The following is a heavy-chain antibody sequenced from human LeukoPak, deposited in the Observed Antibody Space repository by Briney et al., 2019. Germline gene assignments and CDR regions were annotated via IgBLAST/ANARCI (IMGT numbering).Heavy chain of an antibody. J-gene: IGHJ4*02. CDR2: INPSNGGT. CDR3: AREHVGFDY. D-gene: IGHD3-10*01. Sequence: ASVKVSCKASGYTFMGHFMHWVRQAPGQGLEWMGFINPSNGGTIYAQKFQGRVTITRGTSIDTVYMDLSSLTSDDTSIYYCAREHVGFDYWGQGALVTVSS. V-gene: IGHV1-2*02. CDR1: GYTFMGHF.